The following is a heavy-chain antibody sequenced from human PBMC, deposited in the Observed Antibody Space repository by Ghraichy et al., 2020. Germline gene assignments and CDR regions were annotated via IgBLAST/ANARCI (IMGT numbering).Heavy chain of an antibody. CDR1: GFTFSSYA. CDR2: ISGSGRST. J-gene: IGHJ6*02. V-gene: IGHV3-23*01. CDR3: AKVYIQMWDHYFYAMDV. Sequence: GGSLRLSCAASGFTFSSYAMSWVRQAPGKGLEWVSAISGSGRSTYYADSVKGRFTISRDNSKSTLDLQMNSLRAEDTAVYYCAKVYIQMWDHYFYAMDVWGQGTTVTVSS. D-gene: IGHD1-26*01.